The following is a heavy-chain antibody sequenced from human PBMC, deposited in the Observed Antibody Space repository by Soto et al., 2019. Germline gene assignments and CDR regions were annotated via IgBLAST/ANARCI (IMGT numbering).Heavy chain of an antibody. CDR3: ARGIIGRTHSDGHDLFAP. CDR2: INSDGSST. J-gene: IGHJ5*02. V-gene: IGHV3-74*01. D-gene: IGHD4-17*01. Sequence: GGSLRLSCAASGFAFSIYGMHWVRQAPGKGLVWVSRINSDGSSTSYADSVKGRFTISRDNAKNTLYLQMNSLRAEDTAVYYCARGIIGRTHSDGHDLFAPCGQGTLVTVSS. CDR1: GFAFSIYG.